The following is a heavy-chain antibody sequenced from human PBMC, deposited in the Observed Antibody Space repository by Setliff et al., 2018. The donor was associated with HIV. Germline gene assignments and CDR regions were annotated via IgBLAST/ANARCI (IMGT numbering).Heavy chain of an antibody. D-gene: IGHD3-9*01. Sequence: SETLSLTCAVSGGSISSSYWWSWVRQPPGKGLEWIGEVYHSGSTNYNPSLESRVTISVDKSKNQFSLKLTSVTAADTAVYYCARAPDWVAFDIWGQGTMVTV. CDR1: GGSISSSYW. J-gene: IGHJ3*02. CDR2: VYHSGST. V-gene: IGHV4-4*02. CDR3: ARAPDWVAFDI.